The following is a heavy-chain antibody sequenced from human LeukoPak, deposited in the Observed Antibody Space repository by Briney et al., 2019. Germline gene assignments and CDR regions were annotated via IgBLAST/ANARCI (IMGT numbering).Heavy chain of an antibody. CDR1: GYSFTSYW. CDR2: IYPGDSDI. J-gene: IGHJ4*02. CDR3: ARPCTGSYFGGGY. D-gene: IGHD1-26*01. V-gene: IGHV5-51*01. Sequence: GESLKISCKGSGYSFTSYWIGWVRQMPGKGLEWMGAIYPGDSDIRYSPSFQGQVTISADKSISTAYLQWSSLKASDTAMYYCARPCTGSYFGGGYWGQGTLVTVSS.